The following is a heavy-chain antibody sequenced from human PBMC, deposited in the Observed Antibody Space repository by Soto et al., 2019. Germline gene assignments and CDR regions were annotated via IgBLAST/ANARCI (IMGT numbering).Heavy chain of an antibody. V-gene: IGHV3-33*01. CDR2: IWYDGSNK. CDR3: ARDTGEAGPTHYDFWTGYYQVYYYYGMDI. D-gene: IGHD3-3*01. J-gene: IGHJ6*02. CDR1: GFTFSSYG. Sequence: PGGSLRLSCAASGFTFSSYGMHWVRQAPGKGLEWVAVIWYDGSNKYYADPVKGRFTISRDNSKNTLYLQMNSLRAEDTAVYYCARDTGEAGPTHYDFWTGYYQVYYYYGMDIWGQGTTVTVSS.